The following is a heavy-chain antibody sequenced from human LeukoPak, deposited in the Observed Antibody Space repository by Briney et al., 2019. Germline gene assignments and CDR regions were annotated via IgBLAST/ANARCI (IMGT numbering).Heavy chain of an antibody. CDR2: ISWNSGSI. CDR3: AKDMDGSSGYWTLFDY. J-gene: IGHJ4*02. D-gene: IGHD3-22*01. Sequence: GGSLRLSCAASGFTFDDYAMHWVRHAPGKGLEWVSGISWNSGSIGYADSVKGRFTISRDNAKNSLYLQMNSLRAEDTALYYCAKDMDGSSGYWTLFDYWGQGTLVTVSS. V-gene: IGHV3-9*01. CDR1: GFTFDDYA.